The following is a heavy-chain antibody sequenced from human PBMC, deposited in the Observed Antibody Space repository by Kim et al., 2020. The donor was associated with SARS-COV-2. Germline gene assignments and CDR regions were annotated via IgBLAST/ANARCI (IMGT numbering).Heavy chain of an antibody. V-gene: IGHV3-30*18. CDR2: ISYDGSNK. Sequence: WVAVISYDGSNKYYADSVKGRFTISRDNSKNTLYLQMNSLRAEDTAVYYCAKDRPQREYSSSWYYFDYWGQGTLVTVSS. D-gene: IGHD6-13*01. J-gene: IGHJ4*02. CDR3: AKDRPQREYSSSWYYFDY.